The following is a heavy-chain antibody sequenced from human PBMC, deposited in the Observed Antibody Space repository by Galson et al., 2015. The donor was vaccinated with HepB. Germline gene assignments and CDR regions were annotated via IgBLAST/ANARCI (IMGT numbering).Heavy chain of an antibody. V-gene: IGHV6-1*01. CDR2: TYYRSKWYN. Sequence: CAISGDSVSSNSAAWTWIRQSPSRGLEWLGRTYYRSKWYNDYAESVESRVTINPDTSKNQFSLQLNSVTPEDTAVYYCGRETTVTTNYYYYMDVWGKGTTVTVSS. D-gene: IGHD4-17*01. CDR1: GDSVSSNSAA. CDR3: GRETTVTTNYYYYMDV. J-gene: IGHJ6*03.